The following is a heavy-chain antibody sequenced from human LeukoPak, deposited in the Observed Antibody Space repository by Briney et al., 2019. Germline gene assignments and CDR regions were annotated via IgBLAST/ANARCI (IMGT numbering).Heavy chain of an antibody. CDR1: GDSITSSSYY. Sequence: SETLSLTCTVSGDSITSSSYYWGWIRQPPGMGLEWIGTIYSYSGSTYYNPSLKSRVTMSVDTSKNQFSLKLTSVTAADTAVYYCAASGMTTVTFFDYWGQGTLVTVSS. CDR3: AASGMTTVTFFDY. D-gene: IGHD4-17*01. J-gene: IGHJ4*02. V-gene: IGHV4-39*01. CDR2: IYSYSGST.